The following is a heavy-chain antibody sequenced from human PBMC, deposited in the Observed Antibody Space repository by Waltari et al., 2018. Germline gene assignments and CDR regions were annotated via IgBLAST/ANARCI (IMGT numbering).Heavy chain of an antibody. CDR1: GFTFSSYA. V-gene: IGHV3-30*01. J-gene: IGHJ3*02. CDR2: ISYDGRNK. D-gene: IGHD4-17*01. Sequence: QVQLVESGGGVVQPGRSLRLSCAASGFTFSSYAMHWVRQAPGKGLEWVAVISYDGRNKDYADSVKGRFTISRDKSKNTLYLQMNSLRAEDTAGYYCAREWGTTVTTTDAFDIWGQGTMVTVSS. CDR3: AREWGTTVTTTDAFDI.